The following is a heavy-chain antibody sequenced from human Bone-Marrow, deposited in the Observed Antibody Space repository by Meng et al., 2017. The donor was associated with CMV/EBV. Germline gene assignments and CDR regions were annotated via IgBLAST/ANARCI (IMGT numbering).Heavy chain of an antibody. CDR2: INPNSGGT. J-gene: IGHJ4*02. CDR3: ERVSITGIDY. D-gene: IGHD1-20*01. CDR1: GYTFTGYY. Sequence: DSVNVYCKASGYTFTGYYMHWVRQAPGQGLEWMGWINPNSGGTNYAQKFQGRVTMTRDTSISTAYMELSRLRSDDTAVYYRERVSITGIDYWGQETLVTVSS. V-gene: IGHV1-2*02.